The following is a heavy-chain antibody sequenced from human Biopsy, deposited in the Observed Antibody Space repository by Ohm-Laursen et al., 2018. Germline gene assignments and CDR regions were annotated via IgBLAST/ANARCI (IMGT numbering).Heavy chain of an antibody. CDR2: IYYSGST. Sequence: GTLSLTCAVSGGSVNSDSSYWSWIRQSPGRGLEWIAYIYYSGSTDYNPSLKSRVTISLDTSKNQFSLKLSSVTAADTAIYYCAREAIGVATAFDIWGQGTMVTVSS. D-gene: IGHD5-12*01. CDR1: GGSVNSDSSY. V-gene: IGHV4-61*01. CDR3: AREAIGVATAFDI. J-gene: IGHJ3*02.